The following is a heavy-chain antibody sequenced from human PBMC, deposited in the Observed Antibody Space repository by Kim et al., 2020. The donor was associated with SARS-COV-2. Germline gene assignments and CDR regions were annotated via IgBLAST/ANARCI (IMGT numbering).Heavy chain of an antibody. D-gene: IGHD1-1*01. CDR1: GYTFTSYD. CDR3: ARVKSLNDELWYFNP. Sequence: ASVKVSCKASGYTFTSYDMHWVRQAPGQRLEWMGWINAGNGNTKYSQKFQDRVTITRDTYARTAYMEMSSLRSEDTAVYYCARVKSLNDELWYFNPWGRGTLVTVSS. V-gene: IGHV1-3*01. J-gene: IGHJ2*01. CDR2: INAGNGNT.